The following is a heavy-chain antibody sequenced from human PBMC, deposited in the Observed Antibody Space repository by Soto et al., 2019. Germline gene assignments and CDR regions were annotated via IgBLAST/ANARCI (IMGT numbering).Heavy chain of an antibody. V-gene: IGHV4-31*03. J-gene: IGHJ4*02. CDR1: GGSINNGVYF. Sequence: QVQLQESGPGRVQPSQTLSLTCSVSGGSINNGVYFWSWIRQHPGKGLEWIGYVHAGGSTYYNPSLKGRVAMSIDTSTNQFYLNLKSVTAADTAVFYCVRGFVEAAMAFDYWGPGTLITVSS. D-gene: IGHD5-18*01. CDR3: VRGFVEAAMAFDY. CDR2: VHAGGST.